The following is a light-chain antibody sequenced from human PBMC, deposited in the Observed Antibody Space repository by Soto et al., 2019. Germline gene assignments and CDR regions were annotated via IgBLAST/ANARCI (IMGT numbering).Light chain of an antibody. J-gene: IGKJ1*01. CDR1: QRLLRSNGYNY. Sequence: SASTQSPLPLPVPTGERICSSCKCCQRLLRSNGYNYLDWYLLKPGQSPQLLIFLASNRASGVPDRFSGSGSGTNFTLKISRVEAEDVGVYYCMQPLQTPRTFGQGTKVDIK. CDR2: LAS. CDR3: MQPLQTPRT. V-gene: IGKV2-28*01.